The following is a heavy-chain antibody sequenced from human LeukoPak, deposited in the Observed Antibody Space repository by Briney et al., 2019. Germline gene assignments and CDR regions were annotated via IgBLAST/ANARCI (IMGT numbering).Heavy chain of an antibody. CDR3: AKKRRYCTNGVCYLDDY. V-gene: IGHV3-23*01. J-gene: IGHJ4*02. CDR2: ISGSGGST. D-gene: IGHD2-8*01. Sequence: PGGSLRLSCAASGFTFGTYAMSWVRQAPGKGLEWVSAISGSGGSTYYADSVKGRFTISRDNSKNTLYLQMNSLRAEDTAVYYCAKKRRYCTNGVCYLDDYWGQGTLVTVSS. CDR1: GFTFGTYA.